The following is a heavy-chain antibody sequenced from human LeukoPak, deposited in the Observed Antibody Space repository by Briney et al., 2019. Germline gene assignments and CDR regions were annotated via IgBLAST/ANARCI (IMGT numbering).Heavy chain of an antibody. D-gene: IGHD3-10*01. J-gene: IGHJ4*02. Sequence: GGPLRLFCAASGFIFIRYSMNWLRHAPGKGLEGVSSFSSSSDNRYRAGSVKGRFTISRDNPKKSLYMQMNNLRAENTAVYYCAKGMVRGVILKGFDYWGQGTLVTVSS. V-gene: IGHV3-21*04. CDR2: FSSSSDNR. CDR1: GFIFIRYS. CDR3: AKGMVRGVILKGFDY.